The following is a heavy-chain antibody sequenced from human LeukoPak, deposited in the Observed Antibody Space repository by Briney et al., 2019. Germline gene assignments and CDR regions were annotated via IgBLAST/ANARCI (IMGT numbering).Heavy chain of an antibody. J-gene: IGHJ4*02. Sequence: SETLSLTCTVFGVSIGSSGYYWGWIRQPPGKGLEWIGTIYYRGSTYYSPSLKSRVTISVDTSKNQFSLKLTSVTAADTAVYYCARTLDTGLVTVDYWGQGTLVTVSS. CDR1: GVSIGSSGYY. D-gene: IGHD5-18*01. CDR3: ARTLDTGLVTVDY. V-gene: IGHV4-39*01. CDR2: IYYRGST.